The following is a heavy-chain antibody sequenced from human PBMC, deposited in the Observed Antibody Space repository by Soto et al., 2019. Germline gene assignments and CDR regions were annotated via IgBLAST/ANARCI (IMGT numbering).Heavy chain of an antibody. D-gene: IGHD2-2*01. Sequence: GGSLRLSCAASGFTFSSNAMHWVRQAPGKGLEWVAVISYDGSNKFYADSVKGRFIISRDNSKNTLYLQINSLRVEDTALYYCARAEGGYCSSTKCYQADYWGQGTLVTVSS. J-gene: IGHJ4*02. CDR2: ISYDGSNK. V-gene: IGHV3-30-3*01. CDR1: GFTFSSNA. CDR3: ARAEGGYCSSTKCYQADY.